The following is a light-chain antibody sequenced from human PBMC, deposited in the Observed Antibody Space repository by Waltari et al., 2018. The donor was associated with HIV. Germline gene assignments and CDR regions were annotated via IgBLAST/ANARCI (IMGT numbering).Light chain of an antibody. CDR2: GNN. CDR3: QSYDSSLSGSV. J-gene: IGLJ3*02. CDR1: SSNIGARFD. V-gene: IGLV1-40*01. Sequence: QSVLTQPPSVSGAPGQRVTISCTGSSSNIGARFDVHWYQQLPGTAPKRLIYGNNHRPAGVPDRFSGSKSGTSASLAITGLQAEDEADYYCQSYDSSLSGSVFGGGTKLTVL.